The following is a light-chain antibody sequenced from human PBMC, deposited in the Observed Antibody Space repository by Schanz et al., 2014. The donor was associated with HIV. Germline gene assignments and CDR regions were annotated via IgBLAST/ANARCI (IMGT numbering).Light chain of an antibody. V-gene: IGLV2-14*02. CDR1: SSDVRGYNL. J-gene: IGLJ3*02. CDR2: EVT. CDR3: SSYTSSSPWV. Sequence: QSALTQPASVSGSPGQSITISCSGTSSDVRGYNLVSWYQQHPGKAPKLMIYEVTKRPSGVSNRFSGSKSGNTASLTISGLQAEDEADYYCSSYTSSSPWVFGGGTKLTVL.